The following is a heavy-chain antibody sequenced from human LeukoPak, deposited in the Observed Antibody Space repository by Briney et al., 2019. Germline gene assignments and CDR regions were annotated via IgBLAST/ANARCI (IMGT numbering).Heavy chain of an antibody. Sequence: VASVKVSCKASGYTFTSYDINWVRQATGQGLEWMGWMNPNSGNTGYAQKFQGRVTMTRSTAINTAHMELSSLRSEDTAVYYCARAPSGVGATRLNWFDPWGQGTLVTVSS. CDR2: MNPNSGNT. CDR1: GYTFTSYD. J-gene: IGHJ5*02. D-gene: IGHD1-26*01. V-gene: IGHV1-8*01. CDR3: ARAPSGVGATRLNWFDP.